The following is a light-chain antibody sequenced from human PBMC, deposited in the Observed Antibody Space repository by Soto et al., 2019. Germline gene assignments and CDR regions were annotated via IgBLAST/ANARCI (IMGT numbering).Light chain of an antibody. CDR1: QSVSSS. CDR2: SAS. Sequence: EVVMTQSPATLSVFPGERVTLSCRASQSVSSSLAWYQQKPGQAPRLLIYSASTRATGIPARFSGSGSGTEFTLTISSLASEDFAVYYCQQYINGYTFGQGTKLEIK. CDR3: QQYINGYT. J-gene: IGKJ2*01. V-gene: IGKV3-15*01.